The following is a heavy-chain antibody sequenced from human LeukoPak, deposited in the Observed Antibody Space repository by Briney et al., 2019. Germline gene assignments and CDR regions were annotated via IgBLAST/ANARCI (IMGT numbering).Heavy chain of an antibody. CDR1: GYTFTSYG. J-gene: IGHJ5*02. V-gene: IGHV1-18*01. Sequence: ASVKVSCKASGYTFTSYGISWVRQAPGQGLEWMGWISAYNGNTNYAQKLQGRVTMTTDTSTSTAYMELRSLRSDDTAVYYCARGPFPDSSGYYYDPWGQGTLVTVSS. CDR3: ARGPFPDSSGYYYDP. CDR2: ISAYNGNT. D-gene: IGHD3-22*01.